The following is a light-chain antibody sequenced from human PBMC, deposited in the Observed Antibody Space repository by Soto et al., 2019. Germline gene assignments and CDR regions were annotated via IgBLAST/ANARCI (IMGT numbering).Light chain of an antibody. Sequence: QSVLTQPPSASGSPGHSVTISCTGTSSDVGGYNYVSWYQQHPGKAPQLMIYEVSRRPSGVPDRISGSKSGNTASLTVSGLQAEDEADYYCSSYAGSNNLLFGGGTKLTVL. J-gene: IGLJ2*01. CDR2: EVS. V-gene: IGLV2-8*01. CDR3: SSYAGSNNLL. CDR1: SSDVGGYNY.